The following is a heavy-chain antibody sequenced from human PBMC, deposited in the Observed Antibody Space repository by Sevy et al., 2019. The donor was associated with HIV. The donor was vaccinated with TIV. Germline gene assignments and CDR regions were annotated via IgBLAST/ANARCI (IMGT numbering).Heavy chain of an antibody. CDR3: AKDPGYSSGWYFSIYYYYGMDV. J-gene: IGHJ6*02. D-gene: IGHD6-19*01. V-gene: IGHV3-30*18. CDR1: GFTFSSYG. Sequence: GVSLRLSCAASGFTFSSYGMHWVRQAPGKGLEWVAVISYDGSNKYYADSVKGRFTISRDNSKNTLYLQMNSLRAEDTAVYYCAKDPGYSSGWYFSIYYYYGMDVWGQGTTVTVSS. CDR2: ISYDGSNK.